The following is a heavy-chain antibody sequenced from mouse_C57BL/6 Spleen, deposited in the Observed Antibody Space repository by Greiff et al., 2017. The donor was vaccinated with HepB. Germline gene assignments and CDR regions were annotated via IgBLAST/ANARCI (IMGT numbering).Heavy chain of an antibody. D-gene: IGHD1-1*01. Sequence: VQLKESGGGLVQPGGSLSLSCAASGFTFTDYYMSWVRQPPGKALEWLGFIRNKANGYTTEYSESVKGRFTISRDNSQSILYLQMNALRAEDSATYYCARYGGSSLGYFDYWGQGTTLTVSS. CDR3: ARYGGSSLGYFDY. J-gene: IGHJ2*01. CDR1: GFTFTDYY. V-gene: IGHV7-3*01. CDR2: IRNKANGYTT.